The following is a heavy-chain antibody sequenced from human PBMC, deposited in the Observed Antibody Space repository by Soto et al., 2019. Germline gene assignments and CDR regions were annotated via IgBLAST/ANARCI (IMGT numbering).Heavy chain of an antibody. J-gene: IGHJ4*02. CDR2: IYPDDSDI. CDR1: GYSFNTYW. V-gene: IGHV5-51*01. D-gene: IGHD2-21*01. CDR3: ARRTGLPYSD. Sequence: GESLKISCKGSGYSFNTYWIGWVRQMPGKGLEWMGVIYPDDSDIRYSPSFQGQVTISADKSISTAYLQWSSLKASDSGIYYCARRTGLPYSDWGQGTLVTVSS.